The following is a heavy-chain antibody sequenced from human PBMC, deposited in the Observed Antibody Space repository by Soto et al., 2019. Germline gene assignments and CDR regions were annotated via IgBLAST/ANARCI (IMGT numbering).Heavy chain of an antibody. Sequence: SETLSLTCTGPGGSISSYYWTWIRQPAWKGLEWIGRIYSSGSANYNPSLRSRVTMSIDPSKNQFSLKLTSVAAADTAVYYCARDDYGDYGGDYYYYAMDVWGQGTTVAVSS. CDR3: ARDDYGDYGGDYYYYAMDV. V-gene: IGHV4-4*07. CDR2: IYSSGSA. J-gene: IGHJ6*02. CDR1: GGSISSYY. D-gene: IGHD4-17*01.